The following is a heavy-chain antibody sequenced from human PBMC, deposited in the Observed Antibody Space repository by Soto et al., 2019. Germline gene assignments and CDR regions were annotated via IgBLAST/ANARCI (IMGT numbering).Heavy chain of an antibody. CDR1: GFTFRNYA. CDR3: AKRSSYNLRDPLDD. D-gene: IGHD3-10*01. V-gene: IGHV3-23*01. CDR2: ISASAGSA. Sequence: PGGSLRLSCVASGFTFRNYAMAWVRQAPGKGLEWVGVISASAGSAYHGNSVKGRFTISRDNFRDTVYLQMNDLRVEDTARYYCAKRSSYNLRDPLDDWGQGILVTVSS. J-gene: IGHJ4*02.